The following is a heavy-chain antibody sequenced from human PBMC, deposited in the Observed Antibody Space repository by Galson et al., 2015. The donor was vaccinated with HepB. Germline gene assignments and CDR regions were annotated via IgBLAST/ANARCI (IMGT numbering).Heavy chain of an antibody. J-gene: IGHJ5*02. Sequence: SVKVSCKAAGYTFTGYYVHWVRQAPGQGLEWMGWINPNSGGTNYAQKFQGRVTMTRDTSISTAYMEMSRLRSDDTAVYYCARDPNPYNWNYGRPLNWVDPWGQGTLVTVSS. V-gene: IGHV1-2*02. D-gene: IGHD1-7*01. CDR1: GYTFTGYY. CDR3: ARDPNPYNWNYGRPLNWVDP. CDR2: INPNSGGT.